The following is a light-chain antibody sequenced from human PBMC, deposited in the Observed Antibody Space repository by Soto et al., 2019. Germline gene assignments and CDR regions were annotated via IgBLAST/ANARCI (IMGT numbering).Light chain of an antibody. V-gene: IGKV1-27*01. J-gene: IGKJ4*01. CDR2: APS. CDR1: QGIGAY. Sequence: IQMTQSPSSLSAALGDRVTITCRASQGIGAYLSWFQQKPGNVPKLLIYAPSTLQSGVPSRFSGSGSGTDFTLTISSLQPEDVATYYCQKYNSAPLSFGGATKLDIK. CDR3: QKYNSAPLS.